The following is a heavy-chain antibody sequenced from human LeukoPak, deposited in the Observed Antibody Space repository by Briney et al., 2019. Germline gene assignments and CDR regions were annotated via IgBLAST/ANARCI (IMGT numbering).Heavy chain of an antibody. V-gene: IGHV4-59*08. D-gene: IGHD3-22*01. J-gene: IGHJ6*02. CDR2: VDHTGDT. CDR1: GASITSYS. CDR3: ARRERWFYYDTGGSNNYYYAMDV. Sequence: SGTPSLTCSVSGASITSYSWTWIRQPPGKRLEWIGYVDHTGDTSYNPSLKSRVAMSVDTSNNQFSLRLRSVTAADTAVYYCARRERWFYYDTGGSNNYYYAMDVWGHGTTVAVSS.